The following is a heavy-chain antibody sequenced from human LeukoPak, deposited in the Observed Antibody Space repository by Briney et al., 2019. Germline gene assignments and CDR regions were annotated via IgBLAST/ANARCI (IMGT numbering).Heavy chain of an antibody. J-gene: IGHJ6*02. Sequence: SETLSLTCAVYGGSFSGYYWSWIRQPPGKGLEWIGEINHSGSTNYNPSLKSRVTISLDTSKNEFSLRLKSLTAADTAVYYCAGQVGARIRYYYTSGLDVWGQGTTVAVSS. V-gene: IGHV4-34*01. D-gene: IGHD1-26*01. CDR1: GGSFSGYY. CDR2: INHSGST. CDR3: AGQVGARIRYYYTSGLDV.